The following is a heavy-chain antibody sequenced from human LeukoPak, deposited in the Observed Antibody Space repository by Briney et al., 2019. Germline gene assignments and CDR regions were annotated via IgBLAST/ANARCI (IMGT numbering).Heavy chain of an antibody. CDR2: ISSSGTTI. CDR1: GFTVSSNY. V-gene: IGHV3-11*04. D-gene: IGHD3-10*01. CDR3: AKGGAVSSKSITMIRGTRRYYYYMDV. Sequence: PGGSLRLSCAASGFTVSSNYMSWVRQAPGKGLEWVSYISSSGTTIYYADSVKGRFTISRDNAKNSLYLQMNSLRAGDTAVYYCAKGGAVSSKSITMIRGTRRYYYYMDVWGKGTTVTIFS. J-gene: IGHJ6*03.